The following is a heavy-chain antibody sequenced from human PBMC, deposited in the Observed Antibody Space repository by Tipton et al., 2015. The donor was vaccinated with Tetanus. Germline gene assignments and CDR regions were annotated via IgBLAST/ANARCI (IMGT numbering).Heavy chain of an antibody. CDR2: IKDSGST. D-gene: IGHD4-17*01. J-gene: IGHJ4*02. V-gene: IGHV4-34*01. Sequence: TLSLTCAVYGGSFSGYYWNWIRQPPGKGLEWIGEIKDSGSTSYNPSLKSRVTISVDTSKNQFCLNLSSVTAADTAVYYCARWETVTTKIHYWGQGTLVTVSS. CDR1: GGSFSGYY. CDR3: ARWETVTTKIHY.